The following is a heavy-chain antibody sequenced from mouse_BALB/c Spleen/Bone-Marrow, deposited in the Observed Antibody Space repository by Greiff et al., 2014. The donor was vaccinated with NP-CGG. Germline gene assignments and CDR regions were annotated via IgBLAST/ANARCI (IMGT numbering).Heavy chain of an antibody. CDR2: IDPSDSET. CDR3: ARSGGNYVAWFVY. V-gene: IGHV1-69*02. J-gene: IGHJ3*01. CDR1: GYTFTRDW. D-gene: IGHD2-1*01. Sequence: QGQLKGAGGEGVKPGGPGKLSFKGSGYTFTRDWVHWGRERPGRGVGGIGKIDPSDSETHYNHEFKDKATLTVDKSSSTAYIQLSSLTSEDSAVYFCARSGGNYVAWFVYWGQGTLVTVSP.